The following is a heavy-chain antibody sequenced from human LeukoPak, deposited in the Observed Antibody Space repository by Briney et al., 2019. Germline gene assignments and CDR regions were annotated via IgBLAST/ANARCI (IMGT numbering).Heavy chain of an antibody. V-gene: IGHV3-53*01. CDR2: IYSGGST. D-gene: IGHD2-15*01. CDR3: AKDEGGRDDAFDI. CDR1: GFTVSSNY. J-gene: IGHJ3*02. Sequence: GGSLRLSCAASGFTVSSNYMSWVRQAPGKGLEWVSVIYSGGSTYYADSVKGRFTISRDNSKNTLYLQMNSLRAEDTAVYYCAKDEGGRDDAFDIWGQGTMVTVSS.